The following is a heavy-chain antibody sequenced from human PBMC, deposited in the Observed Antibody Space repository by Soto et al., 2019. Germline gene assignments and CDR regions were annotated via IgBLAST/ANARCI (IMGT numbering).Heavy chain of an antibody. V-gene: IGHV1-24*01. J-gene: IGHJ6*02. CDR2: FDPEDGET. CDR1: GYTLTELS. CDR3: ATIKWELTHYYGMDV. D-gene: IGHD1-26*01. Sequence: ASVKVSCKVSGYTLTELSMHWVRRAPGKGLEWMGGFDPEDGETIYAQKFQGRVTMTEDTSTDTAYMELSSLRSEDTAVYYCATIKWELTHYYGMDVWGQGTTVTVSS.